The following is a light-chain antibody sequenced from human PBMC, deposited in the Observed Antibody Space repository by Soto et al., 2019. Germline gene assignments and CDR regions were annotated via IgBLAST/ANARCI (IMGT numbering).Light chain of an antibody. Sequence: DIPMTQSPSSLSASVGDSVTITCRASQRIGHYVNWYQQKPGKAPKLLISAATNLEDGVPSRFGGSGSGTNFRLSVSNLQPEDCATYYCQQSYRFPLWTFGQGTKVDIK. CDR2: AAT. V-gene: IGKV1-39*01. CDR1: QRIGHY. J-gene: IGKJ1*01. CDR3: QQSYRFPLWT.